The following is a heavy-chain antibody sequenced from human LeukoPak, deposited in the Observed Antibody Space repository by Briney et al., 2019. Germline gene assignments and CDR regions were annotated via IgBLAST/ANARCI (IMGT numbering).Heavy chain of an antibody. CDR3: AKDHRGGWSGYFDY. V-gene: IGHV3-33*06. J-gene: IGHJ4*02. D-gene: IGHD6-19*01. CDR1: GFSFSTYG. Sequence: GGCLRLSCAASGFSFSTYGMYWVRKAPGKGLEWVAVIWNDERAEFYGDSVKGRFTTSRDNSKNTLYLQMDRLRAEDTARYCCAKDHRGGWSGYFDYWGQGALVTVST. CDR2: IWNDERAE.